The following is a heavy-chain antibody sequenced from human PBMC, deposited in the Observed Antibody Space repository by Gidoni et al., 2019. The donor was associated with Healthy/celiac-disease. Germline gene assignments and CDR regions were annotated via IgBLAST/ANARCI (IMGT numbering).Heavy chain of an antibody. D-gene: IGHD2-15*01. CDR3: ARRRLLVVVAATLRNNWFDP. Sequence: QVQLQQWGAGLLKPSETLSLTCAGYGGSCSGYDWSWIRQPPGKGLEWIGEINHSGSTNYNPSLKIRVTISVDTSKTQFSLKLSSVTAADTAVYYCARRRLLVVVAATLRNNWFDPWGQGTLVTVSS. V-gene: IGHV4-34*01. J-gene: IGHJ5*02. CDR1: GGSCSGYD. CDR2: INHSGST.